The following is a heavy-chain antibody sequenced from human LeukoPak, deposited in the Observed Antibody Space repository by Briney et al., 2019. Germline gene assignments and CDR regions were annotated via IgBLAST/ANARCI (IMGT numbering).Heavy chain of an antibody. Sequence: TGGSLRLSCAASGFTVSSNYMSWVRQAPGKGLEWVSTISGSGGSTYYADSVKGRFTISRDNSKNTLYLQMNSLRAEDTALYYCAKSYSSDFYYGGDYFDYWGQGTLVTVSS. V-gene: IGHV3-23*01. CDR2: ISGSGGST. CDR1: GFTVSSNY. CDR3: AKSYSSDFYYGGDYFDY. D-gene: IGHD3-22*01. J-gene: IGHJ4*02.